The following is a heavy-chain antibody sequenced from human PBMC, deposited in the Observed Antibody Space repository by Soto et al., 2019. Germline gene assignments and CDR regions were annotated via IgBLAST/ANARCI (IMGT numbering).Heavy chain of an antibody. V-gene: IGHV3-23*01. CDR1: GFTFSSYA. J-gene: IGHJ2*01. CDR2: ISGSGGST. D-gene: IGHD3-10*02. Sequence: EVQLLESGGGLVQPGGSLRLSCAAYGFTFSSYAMSWVRQAPGKGLEWVSAISGSGGSTYYADSVKGRFTISRDNSKNTLYLKRNSLRAEDTAVYYCAKLKSGWNVPSYWYFHLWGRGTLVTVSS. CDR3: AKLKSGWNVPSYWYFHL.